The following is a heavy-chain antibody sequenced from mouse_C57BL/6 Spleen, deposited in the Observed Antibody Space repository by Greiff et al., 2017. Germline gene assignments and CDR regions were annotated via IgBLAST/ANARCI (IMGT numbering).Heavy chain of an antibody. CDR3: TTSFIGRYFDV. J-gene: IGHJ1*03. Sequence: VQLKESGAELVRPGASVKLSCTASGFNIKDDYMHWVKQRPEQGLEWIGWIDPENGDTAYASKFPGQATITADTSSNTAYLQLSSLNSEDTAVYYYTTSFIGRYFDVWGTGTTVTVSS. V-gene: IGHV14-4*01. CDR2: IDPENGDT. D-gene: IGHD1-1*01. CDR1: GFNIKDDY.